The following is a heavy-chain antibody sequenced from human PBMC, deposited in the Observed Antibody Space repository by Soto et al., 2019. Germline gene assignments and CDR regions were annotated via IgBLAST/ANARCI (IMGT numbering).Heavy chain of an antibody. CDR1: GGSMRNYF. Sequence: LPETLSLTCTVSGGSMRNYFWTWIRQPPGKGLEWIGYIHYSGTTSFFPSYNPSLRSRVTISEDTSKNQFSLKLLSVTTADTAVYFCAAGEASSRNLAPYYLDFWGQGTLVTVSS. V-gene: IGHV4-59*01. J-gene: IGHJ4*02. CDR3: AAGEASSRNLAPYYLDF. D-gene: IGHD6-13*01. CDR2: IHYSGTT.